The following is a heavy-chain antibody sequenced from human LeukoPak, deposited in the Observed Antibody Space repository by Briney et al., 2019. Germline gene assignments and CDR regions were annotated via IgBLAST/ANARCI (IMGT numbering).Heavy chain of an antibody. CDR1: GGSISSSKW. D-gene: IGHD6-13*01. CDR2: IYHRGNT. Sequence: PSGTLSLTCAVSGGSISSSKWWSWVRQPPGKGLEWIGEIYHRGNTNNNPSLKSRVTMSIDKSKNQLSLKLSSVTAADTAVYYCARAAAGTSDSDAFDIWGQGTMATVSS. J-gene: IGHJ3*02. CDR3: ARAAAGTSDSDAFDI. V-gene: IGHV4-4*02.